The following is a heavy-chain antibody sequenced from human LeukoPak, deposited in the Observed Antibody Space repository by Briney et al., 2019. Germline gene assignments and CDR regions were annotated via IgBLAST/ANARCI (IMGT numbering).Heavy chain of an antibody. CDR1: GFTFNDYA. CDR3: AKSDGHGTGYGFHI. CDR2: IRDDGSDT. V-gene: IGHV3-30*02. D-gene: IGHD6-19*01. Sequence: GGSLRLSCAASGFTFNDYAMYWVRQSPGRGLEWVALIRDDGSDTYHADSVKGRFTISRDNSKNTVFLRMNSLRGEDSAIYYCAKSDGHGTGYGFHIWGQGIMVTVSS. J-gene: IGHJ3*02.